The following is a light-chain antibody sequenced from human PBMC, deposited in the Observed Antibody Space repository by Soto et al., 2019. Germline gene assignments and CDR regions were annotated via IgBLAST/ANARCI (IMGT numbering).Light chain of an antibody. CDR1: SSNIGAGYD. J-gene: IGLJ2*01. Sequence: QSVLTQPPSVSGAPGLRVTISCTGSSSNIGAGYDVHWYQQLPGTAPKLLIYGNSNRPSGVPDRFSGSKSGTSASLAITGLQAEDEADDYCQPYDRGLSVVFGGGTKLPVL. CDR3: QPYDRGLSVV. V-gene: IGLV1-40*01. CDR2: GNS.